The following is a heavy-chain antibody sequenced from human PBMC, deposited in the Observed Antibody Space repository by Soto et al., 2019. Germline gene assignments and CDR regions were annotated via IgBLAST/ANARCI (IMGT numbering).Heavy chain of an antibody. CDR2: ISAYNGNT. D-gene: IGHD2-15*01. Sequence: QVQLVQSGAEVKKPGASVKVSCKASGYTFTSYGISWVRQAPGQGLEWMGWISAYNGNTNYAQKLQGRVTMTPDTSTSTGYMELRSLRSDDTAVYYCARVLAILGYCSGGSCYTGDAFDIWGQGTMVTVSS. V-gene: IGHV1-18*04. J-gene: IGHJ3*02. CDR3: ARVLAILGYCSGGSCYTGDAFDI. CDR1: GYTFTSYG.